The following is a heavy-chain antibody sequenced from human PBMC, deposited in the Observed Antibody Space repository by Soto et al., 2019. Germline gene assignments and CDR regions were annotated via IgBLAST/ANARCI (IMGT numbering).Heavy chain of an antibody. CDR1: GGSFSGYY. J-gene: IGHJ4*02. V-gene: IGHV4-34*01. Sequence: QVQLQQWGAGLLKPSETLSLTCAVYGGSFSGYYWSWIRQPPGKGLEWIGEINHSGSTNYNPSLKSRVTISVDTSKNQFSLKLSSVTAADTAVYYCAIGLFQGSSTSWYYFDYWGQGTLVTVSS. CDR3: AIGLFQGSSTSWYYFDY. CDR2: INHSGST. D-gene: IGHD2-2*01.